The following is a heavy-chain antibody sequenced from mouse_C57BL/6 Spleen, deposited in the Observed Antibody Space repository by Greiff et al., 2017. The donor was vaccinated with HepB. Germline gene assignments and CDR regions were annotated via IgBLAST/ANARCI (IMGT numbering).Heavy chain of an antibody. V-gene: IGHV1-55*01. CDR1: GYTFTSYW. CDR2: IYPGSGST. D-gene: IGHD4-1*01. CDR3: ARDGLGPSWLAY. J-gene: IGHJ3*01. Sequence: VQLQQSGAELVKPGASVKMSCKASGYTFTSYWITWVKQRPGQGLEWIGDIYPGSGSTNYNEKFKSKATLTVDTSSSTAYMQLSSLTSEDSAVYYYARDGLGPSWLAYWGQGTLVTVSA.